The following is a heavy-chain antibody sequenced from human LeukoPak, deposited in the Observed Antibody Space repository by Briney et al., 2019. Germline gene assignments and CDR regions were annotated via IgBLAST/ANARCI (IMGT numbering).Heavy chain of an antibody. CDR1: GFTFTTYW. CDR3: ARDAVDTANAV. CDR2: INSDGSIT. J-gene: IGHJ6*02. Sequence: GGSLRLSCAASGFTFTTYWMHWVRQAPGKGLVWVSHINSDGSITSYADSVKGRFTISRDNAKKTLYLQMNSLRAEDTAVYYCARDAVDTANAVWGQGTTVTVSS. V-gene: IGHV3-74*01. D-gene: IGHD5-18*01.